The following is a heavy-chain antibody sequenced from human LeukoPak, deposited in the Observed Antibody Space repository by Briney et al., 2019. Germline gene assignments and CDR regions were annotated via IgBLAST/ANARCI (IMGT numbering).Heavy chain of an antibody. CDR3: ARGLRPGYFDY. V-gene: IGHV4-38-2*02. CDR2: IYHSGST. Sequence: SETLSLTCTVSGYSISSGYYWGWIRQPPGKGLEWIGSIYHSGSTYYNPSLKSRVTISVDTSKNQFSLKLSSVTAADTAVYYCARGLRPGYFDYWGQGTLVTVS. J-gene: IGHJ4*02. CDR1: GYSISSGYY.